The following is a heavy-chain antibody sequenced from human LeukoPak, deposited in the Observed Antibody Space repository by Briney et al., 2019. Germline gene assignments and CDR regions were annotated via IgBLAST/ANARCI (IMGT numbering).Heavy chain of an antibody. V-gene: IGHV3-21*01. Sequence: PGGSLRLSCAGSGFTFSAYSMNWVRQAPGKGLEWVSSIGSSSTSIYYADSVKGRFTISRDNAKNSLFLQMNSLRVEDTAVYYCARDSRVYSKIDYWGQGTLVTVSS. CDR3: ARDSRVYSKIDY. J-gene: IGHJ4*02. CDR2: IGSSSTSI. D-gene: IGHD6-13*01. CDR1: GFTFSAYS.